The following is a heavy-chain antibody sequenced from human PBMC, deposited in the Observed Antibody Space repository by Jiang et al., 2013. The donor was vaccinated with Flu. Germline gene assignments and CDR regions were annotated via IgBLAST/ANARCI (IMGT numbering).Heavy chain of an antibody. V-gene: IGHV4-34*01. CDR2: INHSGST. CDR1: GGSFSGYY. D-gene: IGHD2-2*01. Sequence: LLKPSETLSLTCAVYGGSFSGYYWSWIRQPPGKGLEWIGEINHSGSTNYNPSLKSRVTISVDTSKNQFSLKLSSVTAADTAVYYCARHWVVVVPAAHWDGDWFDPWGQGTLVTVSS. CDR3: ARHWVVVVPAAHWDGDWFDP. J-gene: IGHJ5*02.